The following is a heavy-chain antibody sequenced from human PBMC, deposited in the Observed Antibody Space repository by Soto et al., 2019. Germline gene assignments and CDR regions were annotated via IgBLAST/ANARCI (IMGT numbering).Heavy chain of an antibody. V-gene: IGHV4-59*01. Sequence: PSESLSLTCSVSGVSISSYFWSWIRQAPGRGLEWIGYTYHRGSTNYSPSLRSRVAISLDTSENQFSLKVNSVTAADTAVYYCASLGGYHGPLDYWGQGTPVTVSS. CDR3: ASLGGYHGPLDY. J-gene: IGHJ4*02. CDR2: TYHRGST. CDR1: GVSISSYF. D-gene: IGHD6-25*01.